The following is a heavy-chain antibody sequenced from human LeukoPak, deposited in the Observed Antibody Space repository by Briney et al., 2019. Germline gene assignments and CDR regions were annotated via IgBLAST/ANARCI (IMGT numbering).Heavy chain of an antibody. Sequence: KPSETLSLTCAVSGYSISSGYYWGCIRQPPGKGLEWIGSIYHSGSTYYNPSLKSRVTISVDTSKNQFSLKLSSVTAADTAVYYCARLSSSSANWFGPWGQGTLVTVSS. V-gene: IGHV4-38-2*01. CDR3: ARLSSSSANWFGP. D-gene: IGHD6-6*01. CDR1: GYSISSGYY. J-gene: IGHJ5*02. CDR2: IYHSGST.